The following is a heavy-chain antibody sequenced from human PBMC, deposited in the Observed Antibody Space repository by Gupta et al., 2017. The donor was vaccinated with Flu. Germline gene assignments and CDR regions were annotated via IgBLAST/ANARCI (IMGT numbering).Heavy chain of an antibody. D-gene: IGHD5-24*01. J-gene: IGHJ5*02. CDR1: GDSVSTPRPG. CDR3: ARDQRDGYSFNRWFDP. Sequence: QVQLQQSGPRLVKPSQTLTLTCSISGDSVSTPRPGWNWIRQSPRGLEWLGRTSDRATSSWKSEYAESMKGRMNINTDTSKNQFSLQLNSVTPEDTALYFCARDQRDGYSFNRWFDPWGPGTQVTVSS. V-gene: IGHV6-1*01. CDR2: TSDRATSSWKS.